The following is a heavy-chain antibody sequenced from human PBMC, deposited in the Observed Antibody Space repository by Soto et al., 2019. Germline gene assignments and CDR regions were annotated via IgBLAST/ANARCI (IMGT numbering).Heavy chain of an antibody. D-gene: IGHD1-7*01. CDR3: ARVNWNLGYYGMDV. V-gene: IGHV4-34*01. J-gene: IGHJ6*02. Sequence: SETLSLTCAVNGGSLSGYYWSWIRQSPGKGLEWIGEINHRGSSDYNPSLKSRVTLSIDTSKNQFSLQLNSVTPEDTAVYYCARVNWNLGYYGMDVWGQGTTVTVSS. CDR1: GGSLSGYY. CDR2: INHRGSS.